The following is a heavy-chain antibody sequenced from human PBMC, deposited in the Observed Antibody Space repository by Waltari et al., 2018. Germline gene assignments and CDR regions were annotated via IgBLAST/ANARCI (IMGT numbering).Heavy chain of an antibody. CDR3: ARGAAAVGNWFDP. CDR1: GCSISSGGYY. J-gene: IGHJ5*02. CDR2: IYYSGST. D-gene: IGHD6-13*01. V-gene: IGHV4-31*03. Sequence: QVQLQESGPGLVKPSQTLSLTCTVSGCSISSGGYYWSWIRQHPGKGLEWIGYIYYSGSTYYNPSLKSRVTISVDTSKNQFSLKLSSVTAADTAVYYCARGAAAVGNWFDPWGQGTLVTVSS.